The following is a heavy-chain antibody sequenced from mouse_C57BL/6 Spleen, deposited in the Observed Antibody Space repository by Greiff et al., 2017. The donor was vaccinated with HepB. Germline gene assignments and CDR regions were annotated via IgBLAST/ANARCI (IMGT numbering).Heavy chain of an antibody. D-gene: IGHD2-3*01. CDR2: ISSGSSTI. V-gene: IGHV5-17*01. Sequence: DVMLVESGGGLVKPGGSLKLSCAASGFTFSDYGMHWVRQAPEKGLEWVAYISSGSSTIYYADTVKGRFTISRDNAKNTLFLQMTSLRSEDTAMYYCAREDYDGYYVHWYFDVWGTGTTVTVSS. CDR1: GFTFSDYG. CDR3: AREDYDGYYVHWYFDV. J-gene: IGHJ1*03.